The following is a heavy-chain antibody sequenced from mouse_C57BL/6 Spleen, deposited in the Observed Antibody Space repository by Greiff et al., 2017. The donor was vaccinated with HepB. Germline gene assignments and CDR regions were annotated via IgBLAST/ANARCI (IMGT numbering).Heavy chain of an antibody. D-gene: IGHD1-1*01. CDR1: GYTFTSYW. Sequence: QVQLQQPGAELVRPGSSVKLSCKASGYTFTSYWMDWVKQRPGQGLEWIGNIYPSDSETHYNQKFKDKATLTVDKSSSTAYMQLSSLTSEDSVVYYCARSPHYYGSSYWYFDVWGTGTTVTVSS. J-gene: IGHJ1*03. CDR3: ARSPHYYGSSYWYFDV. V-gene: IGHV1-61*01. CDR2: IYPSDSET.